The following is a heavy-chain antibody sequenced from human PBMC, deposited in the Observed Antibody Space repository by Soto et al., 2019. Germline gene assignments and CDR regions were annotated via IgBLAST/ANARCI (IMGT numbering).Heavy chain of an antibody. D-gene: IGHD3-9*01. Sequence: ASVKVSCKASGYTFTSYAMHWVRQAPGQRLEWMGWINAGNGNTKYSQKFQGRVTITRDTPASTAYMELSSLRSEDTAVYYCARDGTWAILTGSLIDYWGQGTLVTVSS. V-gene: IGHV1-3*01. J-gene: IGHJ4*02. CDR3: ARDGTWAILTGSLIDY. CDR2: INAGNGNT. CDR1: GYTFTSYA.